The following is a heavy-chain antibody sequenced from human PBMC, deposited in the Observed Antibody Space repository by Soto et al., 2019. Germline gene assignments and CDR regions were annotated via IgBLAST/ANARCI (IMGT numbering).Heavy chain of an antibody. CDR3: ARQMFLGGMDV. CDR1: GGSISSGGYY. Sequence: PSETLSLTCTVSGGSISSGGYYWSWIRQPPGKGLEWIGYIYNSGSTNYNPSLKSRVTISVDTSKNHFSLKVSSVTAADTAVYYCARQMFLGGMDVWGQGTTVTVSS. V-gene: IGHV4-61*03. D-gene: IGHD3-10*02. CDR2: IYNSGST. J-gene: IGHJ6*02.